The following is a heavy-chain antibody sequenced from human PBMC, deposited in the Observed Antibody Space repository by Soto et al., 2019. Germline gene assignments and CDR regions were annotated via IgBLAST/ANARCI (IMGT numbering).Heavy chain of an antibody. V-gene: IGHV3-21*06. D-gene: IGHD6-13*01. CDR1: GFTFSSYS. J-gene: IGHJ4*02. CDR2: ISSSSSYI. Sequence: EVQLVESGGGLVKPGGSLRLSCAASGFTFSSYSMNWVRQAPGKGLEWVSSISSSSSYIYYADSVKGRLTNSRDNAKNSQYRQMNCIRAEDRALYCCAGDGSHGGIEGPANDSWGQGNLVNVS. CDR3: AGDGSHGGIEGPANDS.